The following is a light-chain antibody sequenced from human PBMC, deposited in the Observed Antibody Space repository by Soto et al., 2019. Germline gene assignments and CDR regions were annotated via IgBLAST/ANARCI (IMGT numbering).Light chain of an antibody. CDR2: KAS. CDR1: QTISSW. J-gene: IGKJ1*01. CDR3: QHYNSYSEA. Sequence: DIQMTQSPSTLSGSVGYRFTITCRASQTISSWLAWYQQKPGKAPKLLIHKASTLKSGVPSRFSGSGSGTEFTLTISSLQPDDFATYYCQHYNSYSEAFGQGTKVDIK. V-gene: IGKV1-5*03.